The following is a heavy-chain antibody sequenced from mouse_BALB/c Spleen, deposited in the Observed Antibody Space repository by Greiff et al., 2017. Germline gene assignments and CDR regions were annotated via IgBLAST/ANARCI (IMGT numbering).Heavy chain of an antibody. CDR1: GYTFTSYT. J-gene: IGHJ2*01. D-gene: IGHD1-1*01. CDR3: ARSRYYGSSYFDY. CDR2: INPSSGYT. Sequence: VQLQQSAAELARPGASVKMSCKASGYTFTSYTMHWVKQRPGQGLEWIGYINPSSGYTEYNQKFKDKTTLTADKSSSTAYMQLSSLTSEDSAVYYCARSRYYGSSYFDYWGQGTTLTVSS. V-gene: IGHV1-4*02.